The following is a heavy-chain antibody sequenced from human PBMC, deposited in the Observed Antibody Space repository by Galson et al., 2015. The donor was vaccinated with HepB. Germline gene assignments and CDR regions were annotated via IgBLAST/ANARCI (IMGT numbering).Heavy chain of an antibody. CDR3: ARDSRLELQLNNYFSYGMEG. CDR2: VSGYDGSA. CDR1: GYDFNQYG. V-gene: IGHV1-18*01. Sequence: SAKVSCKASGYDFNQYGLSWVRQAPGQGLEWMGWVSGYDGSANYAPQCQGSVTLTTEASTGTAFMEMRGMRSDDTAVYYVARDSRLELQLNNYFSYGMEGWGQGTAVVVSA. D-gene: IGHD1-7*01. J-gene: IGHJ6*01.